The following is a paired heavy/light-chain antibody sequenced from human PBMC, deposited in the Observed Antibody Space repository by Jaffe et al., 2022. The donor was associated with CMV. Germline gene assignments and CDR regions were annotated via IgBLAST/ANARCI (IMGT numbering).Heavy chain of an antibody. CDR1: GGTFSSYA. CDR2: IIPIFGTA. V-gene: IGHV1-69*01. D-gene: IGHD2-2*01. J-gene: IGHJ4*02. CDR3: ASRYCSSTSCPYSLDY. Sequence: QVQLVQSGAEVKKPGSSVKVSCKASGGTFSSYAISWVRQAPGQGLEWMGGIIPIFGTANYAQKFQGRVTITADESTSTAYMELSSLRSEDTAVYYCASRYCSSTSCPYSLDYWGQGTLVTVSS.
Light chain of an antibody. V-gene: IGKV2-28*01. CDR2: LGS. Sequence: DIVMTQSPLSLPVTPGEPASISCRSSQSLLHSNGYNYLDWYLQKPGQSPQLLIYLGSNRASGVPDRFSGSGSGTDFTLKISRVEAEDVGVYYCMQALQTFTFGGGTKVEIK. CDR3: MQALQTFT. J-gene: IGKJ4*01. CDR1: QSLLHSNGYNY.